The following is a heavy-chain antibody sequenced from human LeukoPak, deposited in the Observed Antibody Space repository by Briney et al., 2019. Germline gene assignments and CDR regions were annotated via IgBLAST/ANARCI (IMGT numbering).Heavy chain of an antibody. CDR1: GGSISSYY. D-gene: IGHD1-26*01. V-gene: IGHV4-59*08. CDR3: AKLSGSYPNDAFDI. CDR2: IYYSGST. J-gene: IGHJ3*02. Sequence: SETLSLTCTVSGGSISSYYWSWIRQPPGKGLEWIGYIYYSGSTNYKPSLKSRVTISVDTSKNQFSLKLSSVTAADTAVYYCAKLSGSYPNDAFDIWGQGTMVTVSS.